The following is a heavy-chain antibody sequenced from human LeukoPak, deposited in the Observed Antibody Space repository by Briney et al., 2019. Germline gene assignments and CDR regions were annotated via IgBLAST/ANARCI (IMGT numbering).Heavy chain of an antibody. CDR3: ARSAVATTKLFDY. Sequence: GGSLRLSCAASGFTVSSNYMSWVRQAPGKGLEWVSVIYSGGSTYYADSVKGRFTISRDNSKNTLYLQMNSLRAEDTAVYYCARSAVATTKLFDYWGQGTLVTVSS. J-gene: IGHJ4*02. CDR2: IYSGGST. D-gene: IGHD5-12*01. CDR1: GFTVSSNY. V-gene: IGHV3-53*01.